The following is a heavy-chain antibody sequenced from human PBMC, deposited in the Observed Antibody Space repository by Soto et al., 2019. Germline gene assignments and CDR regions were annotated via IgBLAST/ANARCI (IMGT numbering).Heavy chain of an antibody. Sequence: GGSLRLSCAASGFTFSSYWMSWVRQAPGKWLEWVANIKQDGSEKYYVDSVKGRFTISRDNAKNSLYLQMNSLRAEDTAVYYCASSQVTTRANWFDPWGQGXLVTVYS. D-gene: IGHD4-4*01. CDR3: ASSQVTTRANWFDP. CDR1: GFTFSSYW. CDR2: IKQDGSEK. V-gene: IGHV3-7*01. J-gene: IGHJ5*02.